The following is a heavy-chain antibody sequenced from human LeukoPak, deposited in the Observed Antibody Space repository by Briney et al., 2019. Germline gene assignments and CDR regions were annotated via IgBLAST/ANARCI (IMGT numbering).Heavy chain of an antibody. CDR1: GFTFSNYD. D-gene: IGHD2-2*01. J-gene: IGHJ6*02. CDR3: ARGSCSSRSCYKRLNDLDV. CDR2: FHTAGDT. Sequence: PGGSLRLSCAASGFTFSNYDMHWVRQATGKGLEWVSAFHTAGDTHYSGSVKGRFATSRENAKNSFYLQMNNLRAGDTAVYYCARGSCSSRSCYKRLNDLDVWGQGTPVTVSS. V-gene: IGHV3-13*01.